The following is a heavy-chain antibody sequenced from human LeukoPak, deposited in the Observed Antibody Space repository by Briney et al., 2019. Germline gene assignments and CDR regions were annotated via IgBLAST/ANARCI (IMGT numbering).Heavy chain of an antibody. D-gene: IGHD2-2*01. CDR1: GFTFSGFW. Sequence: AGGSLRLSCAVSGFTFSGFWMSWSRQAPGKGLEWVASINSDGSEGYYADVVKGRFTISRDNSKNTLYLQMNSLRAEDTAVYYCARWYVVPAASLYYYYGMDVWGQGTTVTVSS. V-gene: IGHV3-7*01. CDR3: ARWYVVPAASLYYYYGMDV. CDR2: INSDGSEG. J-gene: IGHJ6*02.